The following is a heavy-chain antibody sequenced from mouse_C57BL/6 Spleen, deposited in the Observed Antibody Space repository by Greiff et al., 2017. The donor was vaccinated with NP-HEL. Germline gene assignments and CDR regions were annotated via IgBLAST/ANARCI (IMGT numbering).Heavy chain of an antibody. Sequence: EVHLVESGGGLVKPGGSLKLSCAASGFTFSSYAMSWVRQTPEKSLEWVATISDGGSYTYYPDNVKGRFTISRDNAKNNLYLQMSHLKSEDTAMYYCARGLIYYGYDGRSYWYFDVWGTGTTVTVSS. CDR1: GFTFSSYA. D-gene: IGHD2-2*01. CDR2: ISDGGSYT. J-gene: IGHJ1*03. CDR3: ARGLIYYGYDGRSYWYFDV. V-gene: IGHV5-4*01.